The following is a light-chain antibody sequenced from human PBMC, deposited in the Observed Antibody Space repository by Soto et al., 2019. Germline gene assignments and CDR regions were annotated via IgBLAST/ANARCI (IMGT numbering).Light chain of an antibody. Sequence: QSVLTQPPSASGTPGQTIAISCSGGSSNIGSHTVNLYQQLPGTAPRLLIYSNTQRPSGVPDRFSGSKSGTSASLAITGLQSDSEGDYYCATWDDSLDGVVFGGGTKVTVL. CDR3: ATWDDSLDGVV. CDR2: SNT. CDR1: SSNIGSHT. J-gene: IGLJ2*01. V-gene: IGLV1-44*01.